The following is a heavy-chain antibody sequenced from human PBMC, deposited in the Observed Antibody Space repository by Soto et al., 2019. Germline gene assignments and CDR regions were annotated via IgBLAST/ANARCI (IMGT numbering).Heavy chain of an antibody. CDR2: TYYRSKWFN. CDR3: SRDRAEAGTYYYGMDV. Sequence: SQTLSLTCAISGDSASRNGGTWNWLRQSPSRGLEWLGRTYYRSKWFNDYAVSVKGRITINPDTSKNQFSLQLNSVTPEDTAVYYCSRDRAEAGTYYYGMDVWGQGTTVTVSS. V-gene: IGHV6-1*01. CDR1: GDSASRNGGT. J-gene: IGHJ6*02. D-gene: IGHD6-19*01.